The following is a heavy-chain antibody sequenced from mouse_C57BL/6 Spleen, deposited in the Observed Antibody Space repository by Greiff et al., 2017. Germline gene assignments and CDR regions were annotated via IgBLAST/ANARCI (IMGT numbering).Heavy chain of an antibody. V-gene: IGHV3-6*01. CDR2: ISYDGSN. CDR1: GYSITSGYY. J-gene: IGHJ4*01. Sequence: EVKLVESGPGLVKPSQSLSLSCSVSGYSITSGYYWIWIRQFPGNTLEWMGYISYDGSNNYKPSLKNRLSITRDTSKNQFCLQLYSVTTEDTATYYCARDRSNYAMDYWGQRTSVTFST. D-gene: IGHD1-1*01. CDR3: ARDRSNYAMDY.